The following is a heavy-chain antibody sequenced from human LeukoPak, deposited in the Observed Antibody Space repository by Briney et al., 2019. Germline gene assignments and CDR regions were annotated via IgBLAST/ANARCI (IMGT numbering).Heavy chain of an antibody. D-gene: IGHD5-24*01. CDR2: ISYDGSNK. CDR1: GFTFSSYG. CDR3: AKERARRWLCLDY. Sequence: GRSLRLSCAASGFTFSSYGMHWVRQAPGKGLDWVAVISYDGSNKYYADSVKGRFTISRDNSKNTLYLQMNSLRAEDTAVYYCAKERARRWLCLDYWGQGTLVTVSS. J-gene: IGHJ4*02. V-gene: IGHV3-30*18.